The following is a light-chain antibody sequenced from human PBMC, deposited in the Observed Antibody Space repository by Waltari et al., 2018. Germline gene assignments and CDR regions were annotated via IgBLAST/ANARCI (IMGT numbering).Light chain of an antibody. CDR3: SSYAHNNHFV. Sequence: QSVLTQPPSATGSPGQSVTISCTGTNSDVGAYNYVSWYQQHTGKVPKLLIYEVIKRPSGVPDRFSGSKSGNTASLTVSGLQADDEADYYCSSYAHNNHFVFGTGTKVTVL. V-gene: IGLV2-8*01. CDR2: EVI. CDR1: NSDVGAYNY. J-gene: IGLJ1*01.